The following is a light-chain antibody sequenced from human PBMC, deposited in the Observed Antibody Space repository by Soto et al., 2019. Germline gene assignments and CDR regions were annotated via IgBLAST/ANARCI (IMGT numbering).Light chain of an antibody. J-gene: IGLJ1*01. Sequence: QSVLTPPASLYGSPGQSITISCTGTSSDVGGYNYVSWYQHHPGKAPKLLIYDVSNRPSGISNRFSGSKSDNTASLTISGLQPEDEADYYCRSYTTSNTRQIVFGTGTKVTVL. CDR1: SSDVGGYNY. CDR2: DVS. V-gene: IGLV2-14*03. CDR3: RSYTTSNTRQIV.